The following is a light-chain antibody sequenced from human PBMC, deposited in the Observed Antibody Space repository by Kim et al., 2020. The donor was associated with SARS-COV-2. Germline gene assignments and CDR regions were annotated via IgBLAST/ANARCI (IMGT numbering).Light chain of an antibody. Sequence: ASVADTITITCRASQSISNYLAWFQQRPGKPPKSLIYAVSGLQTGVPSKFSGAGSGLIFTLTINNLQSEDFATYYCQQYFTYPLTLGGGTRVDIK. CDR1: QSISNY. CDR2: AVS. V-gene: IGKV1-16*02. J-gene: IGKJ4*01. CDR3: QQYFTYPLT.